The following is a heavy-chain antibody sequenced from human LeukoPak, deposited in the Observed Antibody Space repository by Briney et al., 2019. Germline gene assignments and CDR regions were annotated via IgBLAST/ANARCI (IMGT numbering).Heavy chain of an antibody. CDR3: ARLRRQQLDELLDY. CDR1: GGTFSSYA. Sequence: SVKVSCKASGGTFSSYAISWVRQAPGQGLEWMGGIIPIFGTANYAQKFQGRVTITTDESTSTAYMELSSLRSEDTAVYYCARLRRQQLDELLDYWGQGTLVTVSS. CDR2: IIPIFGTA. V-gene: IGHV1-69*05. D-gene: IGHD6-13*01. J-gene: IGHJ4*02.